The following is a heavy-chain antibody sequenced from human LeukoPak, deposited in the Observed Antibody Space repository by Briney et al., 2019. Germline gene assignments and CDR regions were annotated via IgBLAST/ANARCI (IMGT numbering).Heavy chain of an antibody. J-gene: IGHJ4*02. V-gene: IGHV4-61*01. CDR1: GDSVSSDNYY. CDR3: ARRHYYNGRAYYFLDY. Sequence: PSETLSLTCTVSGDSVSSDNYYWTWIRQPPGKGLQWIGYISYSGSTNYNPSLKSRVTISLHTSKNQFSLRLSSLTAADTAVYYCARRHYYNGRAYYFLDYWGQGTLVTVSS. CDR2: ISYSGST. D-gene: IGHD3-22*01.